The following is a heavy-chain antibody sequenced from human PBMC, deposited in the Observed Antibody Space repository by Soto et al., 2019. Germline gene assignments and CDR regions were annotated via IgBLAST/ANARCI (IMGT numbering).Heavy chain of an antibody. D-gene: IGHD6-13*01. J-gene: IGHJ5*02. CDR1: GYSISSGYY. Sequence: SETLSLTSVVSGYSISSGYYWGWIRQPPGKGLEWIGSIYHSGTTYYNPSLKSRVTISLDTSRNQFSLKLTFVTAADTAVYYCARSLLTSSWYAGSWGQGTLVTVSS. V-gene: IGHV4-38-2*01. CDR3: ARSLLTSSWYAGS. CDR2: IYHSGTT.